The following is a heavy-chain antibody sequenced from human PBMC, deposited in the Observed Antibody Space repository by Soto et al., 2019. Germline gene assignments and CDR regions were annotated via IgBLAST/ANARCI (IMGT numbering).Heavy chain of an antibody. CDR3: ARGGDCSSTSCQDVFDY. CDR1: GFTFSSYD. J-gene: IGHJ4*02. Sequence: EVQLVESGGGLVQPGGSLRLSCAASGFTFSSYDMHWVRQATGKGLEWVSAIGTAGDTYYPGSVKGRFTISRENAKNSLYLQRNSLRAEDTAVYYCARGGDCSSTSCQDVFDYWGQGTLVTVSS. V-gene: IGHV3-13*01. CDR2: IGTAGDT. D-gene: IGHD2-2*01.